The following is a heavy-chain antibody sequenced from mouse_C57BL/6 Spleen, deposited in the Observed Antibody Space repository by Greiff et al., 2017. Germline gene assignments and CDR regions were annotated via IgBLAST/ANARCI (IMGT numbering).Heavy chain of an antibody. V-gene: IGHV1-82*01. Sequence: QVQLKESGPELVKPGASVKISCKASGYAFSSSWMNWVKQRPGKGLEWIGRIYPGDGDTNYNGKFKGKATLTADKSSSTAYMQLSSLTSEDSAVYFCASNSSWFAYWGQGTLVTVSA. D-gene: IGHD4-1*01. CDR2: IYPGDGDT. CDR3: ASNSSWFAY. J-gene: IGHJ3*01. CDR1: GYAFSSSW.